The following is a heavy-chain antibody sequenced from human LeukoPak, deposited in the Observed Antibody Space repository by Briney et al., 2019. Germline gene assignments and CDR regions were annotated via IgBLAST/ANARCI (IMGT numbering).Heavy chain of an antibody. D-gene: IGHD1-1*01. J-gene: IGHJ6*02. CDR3: AKSRNAYYFAMDV. CDR1: GFTFDSYA. V-gene: IGHV3-23*01. Sequence: PGGSLRLSCAASGFTFDSYAMSWARQAPGKGLEWVSLISITGADTYYADSVEGRFTVSRDNSKNMIYLQMNSLRAEDTAVYHCAKSRNAYYFAMDVWGLGTTVTVSS. CDR2: ISITGADT.